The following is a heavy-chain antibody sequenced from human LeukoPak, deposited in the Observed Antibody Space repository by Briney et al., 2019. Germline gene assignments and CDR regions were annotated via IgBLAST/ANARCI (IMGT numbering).Heavy chain of an antibody. V-gene: IGHV3-30*04. CDR1: AVTSSSYD. D-gene: IGHD2-2*01. Sequence: RGSPRLSCAASAVTSSSYDMHWVRQAPGKGLEWVAVILYDGSNKCYADSVKGRFTISRDNSKNTLYLQMNSLRAEDTAVYYCARRGGYCSSTSCYGGYFDYWGQGTLVTVSS. CDR3: ARRGGYCSSTSCYGGYFDY. CDR2: ILYDGSNK. J-gene: IGHJ4*02.